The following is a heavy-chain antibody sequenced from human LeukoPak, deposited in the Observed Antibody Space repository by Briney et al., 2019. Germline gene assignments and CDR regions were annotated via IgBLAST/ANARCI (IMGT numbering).Heavy chain of an antibody. CDR2: ISSRGDSR. V-gene: IGHV3-48*03. CDR1: GFNFSGYE. D-gene: IGHD4-17*01. CDR3: AHYDWDV. J-gene: IGHJ6*02. Sequence: GGSLRLSCAASGFNFSGYEMNWVRQAAGKGLEWVSYISSRGDSRHYADSVRGRFVISRDNAKNSLYLQMYSLRVEDTAVYYCAHYDWDVWGQGTTVTVSS.